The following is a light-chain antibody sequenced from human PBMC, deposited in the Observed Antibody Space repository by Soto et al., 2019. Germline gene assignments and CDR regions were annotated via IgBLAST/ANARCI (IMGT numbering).Light chain of an antibody. CDR2: YVS. CDR3: CSSAGGFTWV. J-gene: IGLJ3*02. V-gene: IGLV2-11*01. Sequence: QSALTQPRSVSGSPGQSVTISCTGTSSDVVSWYQQHPGKAPKLIIYYVSQRPSGVPDRFSGSKSGNTASLTIFGLLAEDEADYYCCSSAGGFTWVFGGGTKLTVL. CDR1: SSDV.